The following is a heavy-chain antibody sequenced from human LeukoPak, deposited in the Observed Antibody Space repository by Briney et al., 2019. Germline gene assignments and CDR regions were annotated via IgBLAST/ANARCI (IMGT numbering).Heavy chain of an antibody. CDR1: GYTFTGYY. Sequence: ASVKVSCKASGYTFTGYYMHWVRQAPGQGLEWMGWINPNSGGTNYAQKFQGRVTMTRDTSISTAYMELSRLRSGDTAVYYCARVKCSSTSCYADYWGQGTLVTVSS. J-gene: IGHJ4*02. V-gene: IGHV1-2*02. D-gene: IGHD2-2*01. CDR2: INPNSGGT. CDR3: ARVKCSSTSCYADY.